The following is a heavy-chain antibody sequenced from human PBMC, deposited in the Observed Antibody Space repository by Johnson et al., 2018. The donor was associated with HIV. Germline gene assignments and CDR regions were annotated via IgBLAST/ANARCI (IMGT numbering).Heavy chain of an antibody. CDR2: ISYDGSNK. J-gene: IGHJ3*02. V-gene: IGHV3-30-3*01. CDR1: GFTFNSYA. D-gene: IGHD3-10*01. Sequence: QMLLVESGGGVVQPGRSLRLSCAASGFTFNSYAMHWVRQAPGKGLEWVAVISYDGSNKYYADSVKGRFTISRDNSKNKLYLQMNSLRAGDTAVYYCARDPKRSGSYSKDAFDIWGQGTMVTVSS. CDR3: ARDPKRSGSYSKDAFDI.